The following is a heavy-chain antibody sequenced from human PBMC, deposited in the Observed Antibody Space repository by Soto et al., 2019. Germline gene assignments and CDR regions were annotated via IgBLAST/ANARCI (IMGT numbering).Heavy chain of an antibody. J-gene: IGHJ4*02. CDR2: ISWNSGSI. D-gene: IGHD2-15*01. CDR1: GFTFDDYA. CDR3: ARNGYCSGVSCYSLFDY. Sequence: EVQLVESGGGLVQPGRSLRLSCAASGFTFDDYAMHWVRQAPGKGLEWVSGISWNSGSIGYADSVKGRFTISRDNAKNSLYLQMNSLRAEDTALYYCARNGYCSGVSCYSLFDYWGQGTLVTVSS. V-gene: IGHV3-9*01.